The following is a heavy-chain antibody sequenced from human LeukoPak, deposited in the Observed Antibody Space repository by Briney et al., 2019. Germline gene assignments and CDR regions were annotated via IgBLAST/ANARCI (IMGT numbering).Heavy chain of an antibody. J-gene: IGHJ4*02. CDR3: ARDHYYYGWGDPDY. Sequence: PGGSLRLSCAASGLTFSAYALHWVRQAPGKGLEWVSVISYDGSVQHYRDSVQGRFTISRDNSKNTVYLHMNSLRPEDTALYYCARDHYYYGWGDPDYWGLGTLVTVSS. CDR1: GLTFSAYA. D-gene: IGHD3-10*01. V-gene: IGHV3-30*04. CDR2: ISYDGSVQ.